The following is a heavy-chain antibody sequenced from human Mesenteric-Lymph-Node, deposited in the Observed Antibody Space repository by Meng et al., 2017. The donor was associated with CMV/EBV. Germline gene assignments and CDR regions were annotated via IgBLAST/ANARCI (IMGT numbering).Heavy chain of an antibody. CDR2: IPYDGSNK. J-gene: IGHJ5*02. CDR3: ARDPHDLWSGKNWFDP. V-gene: IGHV3-30*02. CDR1: GFSFSGYG. Sequence: GGSLRLSCAASGFSFSGYGMHWVRQAPGKGLEWVASIPYDGSNKYYGDSVKGRFIISRDNSKNTLHLQLNSLRPEDTAVYFCARDPHDLWSGKNWFDPWGQGTLVTVSS. D-gene: IGHD3-3*01.